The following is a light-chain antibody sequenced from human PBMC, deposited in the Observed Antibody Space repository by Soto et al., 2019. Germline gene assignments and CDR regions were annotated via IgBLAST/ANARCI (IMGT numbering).Light chain of an antibody. V-gene: IGKV1-9*01. CDR1: QDIKRF. J-gene: IGKJ4*01. Sequence: DVQLTQSPSFLAASVGDRLTITCRASQDIKRFLAWYQQKPGKAPKLLIYTISTLQSGVPSRFSGSGSGTEFTLTISSLQPDDFATYYCQQVNTYPVTFGGGTKVKI. CDR2: TIS. CDR3: QQVNTYPVT.